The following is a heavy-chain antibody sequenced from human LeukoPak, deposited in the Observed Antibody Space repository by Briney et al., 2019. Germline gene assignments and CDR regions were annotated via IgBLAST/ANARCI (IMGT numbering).Heavy chain of an antibody. CDR1: GGTFSSYA. J-gene: IGHJ5*02. D-gene: IGHD2-2*01. CDR2: IIPIFGTA. CDR3: ARERTPPAVVILLGWFDP. Sequence: SVKVSCKASGGTFSSYAISWVRQAPGQGLEWMGGIIPIFGTANYAQKFQGRVTITADKSTSTAYMELSSLRSEDTAVYYCARERTPPAVVILLGWFDPWGQGTLVTVSS. V-gene: IGHV1-69*06.